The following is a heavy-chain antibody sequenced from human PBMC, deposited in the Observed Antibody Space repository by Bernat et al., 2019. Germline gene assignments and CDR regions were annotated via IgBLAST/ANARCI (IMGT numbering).Heavy chain of an antibody. Sequence: QVQLQQWGAGLLKPSETLSLTCAVYGGSFSGYYWSWIRQPPGNGLEWIGEINHSGSTNYNPSLKSRVTISVDTSKNQFSLKLSSVTAADTAVYYCARAKGLLWFRELLPNYFDYWGQGTLVTVSS. CDR3: ARAKGLLWFRELLPNYFDY. J-gene: IGHJ4*02. D-gene: IGHD3-10*01. CDR2: INHSGST. V-gene: IGHV4-34*01. CDR1: GGSFSGYY.